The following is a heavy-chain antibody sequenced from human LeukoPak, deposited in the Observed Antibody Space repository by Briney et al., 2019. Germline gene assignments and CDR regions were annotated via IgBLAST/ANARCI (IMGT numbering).Heavy chain of an antibody. J-gene: IGHJ4*02. CDR3: ASSDSGYSYVFDY. V-gene: IGHV3-48*04. CDR1: GFTFSSYS. Sequence: PGGSLRLSCAASGFTFSSYSMNWVRQAPGKGLEWVSYISSSSSTIYYADSVKGRFTISRHNAKNSLYLQMNSLRAEDTAVYYCASSDSGYSYVFDYWGQGTLVTVSS. CDR2: ISSSSSTI. D-gene: IGHD5-18*01.